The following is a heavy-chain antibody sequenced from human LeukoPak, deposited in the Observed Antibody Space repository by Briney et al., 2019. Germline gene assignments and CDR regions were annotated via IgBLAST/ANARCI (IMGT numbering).Heavy chain of an antibody. J-gene: IGHJ4*02. Sequence: SETLSLTCTVSGYSISSGYYWGWIRQPPGKGLEWIGSIYHSGSTYYNPSLKSRVTISVDTSKNQFSLKLSSVTAADTAVYYCARDDPKGSSGYGPDYWGQGTLVTVSS. CDR3: ARDDPKGSSGYGPDY. V-gene: IGHV4-38-2*02. CDR2: IYHSGST. D-gene: IGHD3-22*01. CDR1: GYSISSGYY.